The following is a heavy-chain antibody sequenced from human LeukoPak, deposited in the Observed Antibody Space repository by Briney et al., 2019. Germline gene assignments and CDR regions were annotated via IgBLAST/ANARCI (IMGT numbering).Heavy chain of an antibody. CDR2: INHSGST. CDR1: GGSFSGYY. CDR3: ARRLSPSYCSSTSCLRKNWFDP. D-gene: IGHD2-2*01. Sequence: KTSETLSLTCAVYGGSFSGYYWSWIRQPPGKGLEWIGEINHSGSTNYNPPLKSRVTISVDTSKNQFSLKLSSVTAADTAVYYCARRLSPSYCSSTSCLRKNWFDPWGQGTLVTVSS. V-gene: IGHV4-34*01. J-gene: IGHJ5*02.